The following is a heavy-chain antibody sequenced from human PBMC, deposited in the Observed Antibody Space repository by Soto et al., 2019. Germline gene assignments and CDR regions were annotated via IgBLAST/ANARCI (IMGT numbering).Heavy chain of an antibody. D-gene: IGHD3-10*01. Sequence: ASVKVSCKASGYTFTSYGISWVRQAPGQGLEWMGWISAYNGNTNYAQKLQGRVTMTTDTSTGTAYMELRSLRSDDTAVYNGGRDIFPAIRGVITNLFDYWGQGTLVTVSS. CDR2: ISAYNGNT. CDR1: GYTFTSYG. V-gene: IGHV1-18*01. CDR3: GRDIFPAIRGVITNLFDY. J-gene: IGHJ4*02.